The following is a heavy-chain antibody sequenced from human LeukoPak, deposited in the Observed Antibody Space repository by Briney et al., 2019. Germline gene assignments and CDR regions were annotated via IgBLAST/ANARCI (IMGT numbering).Heavy chain of an antibody. CDR1: GFTFSSCG. CDR2: ISNDGSNQ. V-gene: IGHV3-30*19. Sequence: GKSLRLSCAASGFTFSSCGMHWVRQAPGKGLEWVAVISNDGSNQIYGDSVKGRFTISRDNSKNTLYLQMNSLRAEDTAVYYCARPQNSGAIMSFLIDSWGQGTLVTVSS. D-gene: IGHD4/OR15-4a*01. J-gene: IGHJ4*02. CDR3: ARPQNSGAIMSFLIDS.